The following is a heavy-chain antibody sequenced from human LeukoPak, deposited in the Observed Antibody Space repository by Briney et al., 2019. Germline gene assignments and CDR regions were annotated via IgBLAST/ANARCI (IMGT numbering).Heavy chain of an antibody. D-gene: IGHD6-19*01. CDR2: IYYSGST. J-gene: IGHJ6*03. V-gene: IGHV4-59*01. CDR3: ARGLAVAGTSHYYMDV. Sequence: SETPSLTCAVYGGSFSGYYWSWIRQPPGKGLEWIGYIYYSGSTNYNPSLKSRVTISVDTSKNQFSLKLSSVTAADTAVYYCARGLAVAGTSHYYMDVWGKGTTVTVSS. CDR1: GGSFSGYY.